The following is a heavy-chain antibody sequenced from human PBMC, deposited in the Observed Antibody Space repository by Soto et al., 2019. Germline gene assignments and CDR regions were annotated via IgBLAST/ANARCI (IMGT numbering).Heavy chain of an antibody. CDR2: IYYSGST. CDR3: ARAGEGYCSGGSCQNHYYGMDV. D-gene: IGHD2-15*01. Sequence: SETLSLTCTVSGGSISSYYCTWIRQPPGKGLEWIGYIYYSGSTNYNPSLKSRVTISVDTSKNQFSLKLSSVTAADTAVYYCARAGEGYCSGGSCQNHYYGMDVWGQGTTVTVSS. V-gene: IGHV4-59*01. CDR1: GGSISSYY. J-gene: IGHJ6*02.